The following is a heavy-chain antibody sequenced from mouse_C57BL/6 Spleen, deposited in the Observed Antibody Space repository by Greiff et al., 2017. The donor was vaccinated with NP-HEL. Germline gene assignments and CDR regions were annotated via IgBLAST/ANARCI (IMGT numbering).Heavy chain of an antibody. CDR1: GFTFSDYG. V-gene: IGHV5-17*01. CDR3: ARTTVPHAMDY. J-gene: IGHJ4*01. CDR2: ISSGSSTI. Sequence: DVMLVESGGGLVKPGGSLKLSCAASGFTFSDYGMHWVRQAPEKGLEWVAYISSGSSTIYYADTGKGRFTISRDNAKNTLFLPMTSLRSEDTAMYYCARTTVPHAMDYWGQGTSVTVSS. D-gene: IGHD1-1*01.